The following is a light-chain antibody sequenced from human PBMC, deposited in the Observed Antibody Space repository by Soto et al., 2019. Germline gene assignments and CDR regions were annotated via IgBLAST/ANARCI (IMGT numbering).Light chain of an antibody. CDR2: EVT. V-gene: IGLV2-23*02. Sequence: QSALTQPASVSGSPGQSITISCTGTSSDVGSYNLVSWYQRHPGKAPKLMISEVTKRPSGVSNRFSGSKSGNTASLTISGLQAEDESDYYCCSYAGSNTWVFGGGTKLTVL. CDR1: SSDVGSYNL. J-gene: IGLJ3*02. CDR3: CSYAGSNTWV.